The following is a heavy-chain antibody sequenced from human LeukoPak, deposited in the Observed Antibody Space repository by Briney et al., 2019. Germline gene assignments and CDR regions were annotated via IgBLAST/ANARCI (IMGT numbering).Heavy chain of an antibody. D-gene: IGHD3-9*01. Sequence: PSETLSLTCTVSGGSLSSSDYYWGWIRQPPGKGLEWIGYIYYSGSTSYNPSLKSRVTISVDTSKNQFSLKLTSVTAADTAVYYCARGFDAHKACDMWGKGKSHTVS. CDR1: GGSLSSSDYY. CDR3: ARGFDAHKACDM. J-gene: IGHJ3*02. V-gene: IGHV4-30-4*01. CDR2: IYYSGST.